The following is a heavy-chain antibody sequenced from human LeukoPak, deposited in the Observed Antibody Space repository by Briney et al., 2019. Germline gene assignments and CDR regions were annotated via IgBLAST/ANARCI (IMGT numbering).Heavy chain of an antibody. J-gene: IGHJ4*02. V-gene: IGHV5-51*01. D-gene: IGHD3-22*01. CDR1: GYTFTSHW. CDR2: IYPGDSDT. CDR3: ARARDSSSSYYFDY. Sequence: GESLKISCKASGYTFTSHWIGWVRQMPGKGLEWMGIIYPGDSDTRYSPSFQGQVTISADKSISTAYLQWSSLKASDTAMYCCARARDSSSSYYFDYWGQGTLVTVSS.